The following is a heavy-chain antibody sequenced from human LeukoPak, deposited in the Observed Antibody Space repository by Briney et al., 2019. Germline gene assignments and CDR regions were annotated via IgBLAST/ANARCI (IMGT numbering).Heavy chain of an antibody. V-gene: IGHV1-8*03. Sequence: ASVKVSCKASGYTFTTYEIHWARQASGQGLEWMGWMNPNSGNTGYAQKFQGRVTFTRDTSMTTAYMDLSSLRTGDTAMYYCARGASRSFDYWGQGSLVTVSS. J-gene: IGHJ4*02. CDR2: MNPNSGNT. CDR3: ARGASRSFDY. CDR1: GYTFTTYE.